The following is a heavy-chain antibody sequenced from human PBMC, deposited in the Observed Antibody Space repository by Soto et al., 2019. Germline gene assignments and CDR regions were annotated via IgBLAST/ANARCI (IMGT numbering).Heavy chain of an antibody. J-gene: IGHJ4*02. CDR3: ARDGGELSLLALVNDY. Sequence: QVQLVESGGGVVQPGRSLRLSCAASGFTFSSYGMHWVRQAPGKGLEWVAVIWYDGSNKYYADSVKGRFTISRDNSKNTLYLQMNSLRAEDTAVYYCARDGGELSLLALVNDYWGQGTLVTVSS. CDR2: IWYDGSNK. CDR1: GFTFSSYG. D-gene: IGHD3-16*02. V-gene: IGHV3-33*01.